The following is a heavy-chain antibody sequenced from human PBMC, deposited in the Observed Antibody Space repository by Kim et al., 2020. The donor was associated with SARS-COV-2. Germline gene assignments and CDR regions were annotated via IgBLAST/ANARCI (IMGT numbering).Heavy chain of an antibody. V-gene: IGHV4-39*07. CDR3: ARGDYYDSSGLSGYFDY. Sequence: SETLSLTCTVSGGSISSSSYYWGWIRQPPGKGLEWIGSIHYSGSTYYNPSLKSRVTISVDTSKNQFSLKLSSVTAADTAVYYCARGDYYDSSGLSGYFDYWGQGTLVTVSS. J-gene: IGHJ4*02. CDR1: GGSISSSSYY. D-gene: IGHD3-22*01. CDR2: IHYSGST.